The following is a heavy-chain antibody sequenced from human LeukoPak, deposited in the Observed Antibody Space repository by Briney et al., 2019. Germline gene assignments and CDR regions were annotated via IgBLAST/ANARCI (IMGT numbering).Heavy chain of an antibody. J-gene: IGHJ1*01. CDR2: IKPSGGSV. CDR3: ARDLDNYSGSGSYYNGDPLFQH. Sequence: GASVKVSCKASGYTFISYYMHWVRQAPGQGLEWMGIIKPSGGSVSYAQKFQGRVTMTRDTSTSTVYMELSSLRSEDTAVYYCARDLDNYSGSGSYYNGDPLFQHRGQGALVTVSS. CDR1: GYTFISYY. D-gene: IGHD3-10*01. V-gene: IGHV1-46*01.